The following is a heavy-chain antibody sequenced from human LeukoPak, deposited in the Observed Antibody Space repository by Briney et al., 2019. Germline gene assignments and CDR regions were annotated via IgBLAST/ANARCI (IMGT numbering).Heavy chain of an antibody. CDR2: ISSSGSTI. CDR1: GFTFSSYE. CDR3: ARAKFDSSRYYYRGFDI. V-gene: IGHV3-48*03. D-gene: IGHD3-22*01. Sequence: GGSLRLSCAASGFTFSSYEMNWVRQAPGKGLEWVSYISSSGSTIYYADSVKGRFTMSRDNAKKSLYLQMNSLRAEDTAVYYCARAKFDSSRYYYRGFDIWGQGTMVTVSS. J-gene: IGHJ3*02.